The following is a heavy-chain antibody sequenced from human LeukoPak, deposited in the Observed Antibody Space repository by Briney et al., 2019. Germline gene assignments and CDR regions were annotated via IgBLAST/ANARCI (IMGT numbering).Heavy chain of an antibody. CDR1: EGTFSTYA. V-gene: IGHV1-69*13. CDR2: IIPLFGTA. J-gene: IGHJ4*02. CDR3: AREYFDSWTRFDS. D-gene: IGHD3-9*01. Sequence: SVKVSCKASEGTFSTYAITWVRQAPGQGLEWMGGIIPLFGTANYAQKFQGRVTITADESTTTAYMELSSLRSEDTAVYYCAREYFDSWTRFDSWGQGTLVTVSS.